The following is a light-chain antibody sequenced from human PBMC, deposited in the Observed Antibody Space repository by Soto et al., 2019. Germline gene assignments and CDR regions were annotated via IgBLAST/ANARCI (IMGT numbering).Light chain of an antibody. V-gene: IGKV3-20*01. CDR1: QSVSSSY. CDR3: QHLGGTTFT. Sequence: EIVWTQSPGTLSLSPGEGATLSCRASQSVSSSYIAWYQKRPGQTPSLLIYGASTRATGIPDRFSGSGSGTHFNLTISRLETGDFAVYECQHLGGTTFTFGQGTRLEIK. CDR2: GAS. J-gene: IGKJ5*01.